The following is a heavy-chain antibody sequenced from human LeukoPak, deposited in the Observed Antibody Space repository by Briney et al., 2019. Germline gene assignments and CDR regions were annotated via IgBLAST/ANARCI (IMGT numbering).Heavy chain of an antibody. J-gene: IGHJ6*02. Sequence: SETLSLTCTVSGVSVSSGSYYWSWIRQPPGKGLEWIGYIYYSGSTNYNPSLKSRVTISVDTSKNQFSLKLSSVTAADTAVYYCARAVCSTPYYDFWSGYSPSYYYYGMDVWGQGTTVTVSS. D-gene: IGHD3-3*01. V-gene: IGHV4-61*01. CDR3: ARAVCSTPYYDFWSGYSPSYYYYGMDV. CDR2: IYYSGST. CDR1: GVSVSSGSYY.